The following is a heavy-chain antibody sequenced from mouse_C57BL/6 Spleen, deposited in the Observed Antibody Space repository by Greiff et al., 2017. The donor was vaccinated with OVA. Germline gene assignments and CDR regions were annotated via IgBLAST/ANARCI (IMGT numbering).Heavy chain of an antibody. CDR2: IDPSDSYT. J-gene: IGHJ2*01. Sequence: VQLQQPGADLVMPGASVKLSCKASGYTFTSYWMHWVKQRPGQGLAWIGEIDPSDSYTNYNQKFKGKSTLTVDKSSSAAYMQLSGLTSEDSAVYYCARKTNWEFDYWGKGTTLTVSS. CDR3: ARKTNWEFDY. V-gene: IGHV1-69*01. D-gene: IGHD4-1*01. CDR1: GYTFTSYW.